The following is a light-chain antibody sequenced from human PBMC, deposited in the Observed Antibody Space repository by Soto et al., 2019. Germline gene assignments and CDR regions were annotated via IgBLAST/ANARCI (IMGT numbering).Light chain of an antibody. CDR1: HSVNTN. CDR2: RIS. J-gene: IGKJ4*01. Sequence: EIVMTQSPATLSVSPGETATLSCRASHSVNTNLAWYQQKAGQAPRLLIYRISTRATGIPARFSGSGSGTEFTLTINSLQSEDFAVYYCQQHNDWPLTFGGGTKVEIK. CDR3: QQHNDWPLT. V-gene: IGKV3-15*01.